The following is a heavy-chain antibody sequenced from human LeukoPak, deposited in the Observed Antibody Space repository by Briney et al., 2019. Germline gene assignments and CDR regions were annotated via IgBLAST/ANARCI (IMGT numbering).Heavy chain of an antibody. J-gene: IGHJ6*02. CDR1: VFTFSDYY. CDR3: ARVWGDGILYYYYYGMAV. D-gene: IGHD3-16*01. V-gene: IGHV3-11*01. Sequence: GGSLGPSCGASVFTFSDYYMSGIRQARGKAREGVSYISSSGINRYYADSVTGRLTISRENAKNSLYLQMKSLRAEDTAVYYCARVWGDGILYYYYYGMAVWGQGTTVTASS. CDR2: ISSSGINR.